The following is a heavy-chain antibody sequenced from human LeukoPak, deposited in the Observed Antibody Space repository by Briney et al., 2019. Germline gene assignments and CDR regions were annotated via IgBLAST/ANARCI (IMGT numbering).Heavy chain of an antibody. CDR2: INHSGST. Sequence: PSETLSLTCAVYGGSFSGYYWSWIRQPPGKGLEWIGEINHSGSTNYNPSLKSRVTISVDTSKNQFPLKLSSVTAADTAVYYCARGSGGYGFWSGYYRPYNWFDPWGQGTLVTVSS. CDR1: GGSFSGYY. D-gene: IGHD3-3*01. CDR3: ARGSGGYGFWSGYYRPYNWFDP. J-gene: IGHJ5*02. V-gene: IGHV4-34*01.